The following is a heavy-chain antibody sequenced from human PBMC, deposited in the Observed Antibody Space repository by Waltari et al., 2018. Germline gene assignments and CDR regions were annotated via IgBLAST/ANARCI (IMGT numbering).Heavy chain of an antibody. CDR1: GGPFSSYA. Sequence: QVQLVQSGAEVTKPGSSVKVSCKASGGPFSSYAISWVRQAPGQGLEWMGGSIPIFGTANYAQKFQGRVTVTADESTSTAYMELSSLRSEDTAVYYCARGGQGIAGPSFDYWGQGTLVTVSS. D-gene: IGHD6-13*01. J-gene: IGHJ4*02. CDR2: SIPIFGTA. V-gene: IGHV1-69*13. CDR3: ARGGQGIAGPSFDY.